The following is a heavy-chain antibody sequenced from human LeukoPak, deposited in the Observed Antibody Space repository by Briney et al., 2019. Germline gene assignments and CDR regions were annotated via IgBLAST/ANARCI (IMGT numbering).Heavy chain of an antibody. CDR3: AKGEDGYYYYGMDV. V-gene: IGHV3-23*01. CDR2: ISGTGVTT. Sequence: GALRLSFAASGFTFSSYSMSWVRQAPGKGLEWVSAISGTGVTTYYADSVKGRFTISRDNSENTLYVQMNSLRAEDTAIYYCAKGEDGYYYYGMDVWGQGTTVTVPS. J-gene: IGHJ6*02. D-gene: IGHD5-24*01. CDR1: GFTFSSYS.